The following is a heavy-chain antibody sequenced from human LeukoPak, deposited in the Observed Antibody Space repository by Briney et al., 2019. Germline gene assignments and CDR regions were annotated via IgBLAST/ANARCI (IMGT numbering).Heavy chain of an antibody. D-gene: IGHD3-22*01. CDR1: GGXISSYY. Sequence: SETLSLTCTVSGGXISSYYWSWIRQPPGKGLEWIGYIYYSGSTNYNPSLKSRVTISVDTSKNQFSLKLSSVTAADTAVYYCARHQHSVVVITTEVAFDIWGQGTMVTVSS. CDR3: ARHQHSVVVITTEVAFDI. CDR2: IYYSGST. V-gene: IGHV4-59*08. J-gene: IGHJ3*02.